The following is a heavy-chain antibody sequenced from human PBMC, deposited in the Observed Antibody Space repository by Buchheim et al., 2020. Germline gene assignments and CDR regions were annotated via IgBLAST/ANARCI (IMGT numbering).Heavy chain of an antibody. CDR2: IYYSGTT. J-gene: IGHJ5*02. CDR3: ARDDRSSGSSNWFDP. D-gene: IGHD1-26*01. CDR1: GGSIRSGDNH. Sequence: QVQLQESGPGLVKPSQTLSLICTVSGGSIRSGDNHWSWIRQAPGKGLEWIGTIYYSGTTYYSPSLKSRVITSVDTSKNQFSLKLSSVTAADTAVYLCARDDRSSGSSNWFDPWGQGTL. V-gene: IGHV4-30-4*01.